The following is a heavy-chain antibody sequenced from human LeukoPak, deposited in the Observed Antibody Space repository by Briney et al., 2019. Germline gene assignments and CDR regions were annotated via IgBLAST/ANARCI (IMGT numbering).Heavy chain of an antibody. V-gene: IGHV1-2*02. Sequence: RASVKVSCKASGYIFSGNYIHWVRRAPGQGLEWMAWINPNTGGTNYAQKFQGRVTVTRDTSISTAYMELTSLRSDDTAVYYCARDPGSYFVDYWGRETLVTVSS. D-gene: IGHD3-10*02. CDR2: INPNTGGT. J-gene: IGHJ4*02. CDR3: ARDPGSYFVDY. CDR1: GYIFSGNY.